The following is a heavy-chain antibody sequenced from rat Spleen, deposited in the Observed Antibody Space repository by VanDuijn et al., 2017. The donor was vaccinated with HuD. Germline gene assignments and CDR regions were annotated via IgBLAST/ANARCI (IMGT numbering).Heavy chain of an antibody. CDR3: ARHSYSGPFDY. V-gene: IGHV5-17*01. CDR2: IIYDGSST. CDR1: GFTFSDYA. D-gene: IGHD1-1*01. Sequence: EVQLVESGGGLAQPGRSLKFSCAASGFTFSDYAMAWVRQAPKKGLEWVATIIYDGSSTYYRDSVKGRFTSSRNNAKSTLYLQMDNLRSEDTATYYCARHSYSGPFDYWGQGVMVTVSS. J-gene: IGHJ2*01.